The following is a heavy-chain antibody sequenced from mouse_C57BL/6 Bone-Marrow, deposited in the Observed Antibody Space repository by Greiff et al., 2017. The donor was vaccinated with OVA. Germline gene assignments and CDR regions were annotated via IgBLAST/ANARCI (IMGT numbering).Heavy chain of an antibody. V-gene: IGHV1-62-2*01. CDR1: GYTFTEYT. CDR3: ARHEEGRIYYGSYYAMDY. CDR2: FYPGSGSI. J-gene: IGHJ4*01. Sequence: QVQLQQSGAELVKPGASVKLSCKASGYTFTEYTIHWVKQRSGQGLEWIGWFYPGSGSIKYNEKFKDKATLTADKSSSTVYMELSRLTSEDSAVYFCARHEEGRIYYGSYYAMDYWGQGTSVTVSS. D-gene: IGHD2-2*01.